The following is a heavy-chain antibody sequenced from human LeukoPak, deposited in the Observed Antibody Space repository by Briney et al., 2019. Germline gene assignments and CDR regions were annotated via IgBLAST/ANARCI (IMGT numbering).Heavy chain of an antibody. CDR2: IHRDGRT. D-gene: IGHD3-9*01. CDR1: GVSISSSEW. Sequence: PSGTLSLTCAVSGVSISSSEWWIWVRQPPGQGLEWVWEIHRDGRTRYHPSLKSRVTMSMDYSKNQFSPDVRSVTAADTAIYYCGKTDIYFNPIDYWGPGSLVTVSS. V-gene: IGHV4-4*02. CDR3: GKTDIYFNPIDY. J-gene: IGHJ4*02.